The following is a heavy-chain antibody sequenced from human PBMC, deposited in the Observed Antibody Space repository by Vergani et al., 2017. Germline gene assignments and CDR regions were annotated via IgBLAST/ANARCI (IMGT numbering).Heavy chain of an antibody. D-gene: IGHD1-26*01. CDR3: ARDLISGSYLGIDY. V-gene: IGHV1-2*02. CDR2: INPNSGGT. Sequence: QVQLVQSGAEVKKPGASVKVSCKASGYTFTSYYMHWVRQAPGQGLEWMGIINPNSGGTNYAQKFQGRVTMTRDTSISTAYMELSRLRSDDTAVYYCARDLISGSYLGIDYWGQGTLVTVSS. J-gene: IGHJ4*02. CDR1: GYTFTSYY.